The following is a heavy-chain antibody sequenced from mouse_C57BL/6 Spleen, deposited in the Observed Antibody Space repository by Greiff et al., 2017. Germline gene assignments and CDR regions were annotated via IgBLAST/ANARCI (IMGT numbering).Heavy chain of an antibody. V-gene: IGHV1-59*01. CDR3: ARMGGLRQGNYYAMDY. CDR1: GYTFTSYW. Sequence: QVQLQQPGAELVRPGTSVKLSCKASGYTFTSYWMHWVKQRPGQGLEWIGVIDPSDSYTNYNQKFKGKATLTVDTSSSTAYMQLSSLTSEDSAVYYWARMGGLRQGNYYAMDYWGQGTSVTVSS. D-gene: IGHD2-4*01. J-gene: IGHJ4*01. CDR2: IDPSDSYT.